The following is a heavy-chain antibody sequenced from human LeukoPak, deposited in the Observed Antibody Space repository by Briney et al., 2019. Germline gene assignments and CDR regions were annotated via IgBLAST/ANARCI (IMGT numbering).Heavy chain of an antibody. D-gene: IGHD3-3*01. Sequence: SETLSLTCTVSGGSISSYYWSWIRQPPGKGLEWIGYIYYSGSTSYNPSLKSRVTISVDTSKNQFSLKLSSVTAADTAVYYCARGRSRITIFGVVRRHLDYWGQGTLVTVSS. V-gene: IGHV4-59*12. CDR3: ARGRSRITIFGVVRRHLDY. CDR1: GGSISSYY. J-gene: IGHJ4*02. CDR2: IYYSGST.